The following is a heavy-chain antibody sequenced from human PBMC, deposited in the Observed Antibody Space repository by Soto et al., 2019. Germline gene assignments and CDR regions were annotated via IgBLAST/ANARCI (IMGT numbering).Heavy chain of an antibody. J-gene: IGHJ4*02. CDR2: IYSGGNT. V-gene: IGHV3-53*04. Sequence: EVQLVESGGGLVQPGDSLTLSCAASGITVSDSYMSWVRQAPGKGLEWVSIIYSGGNTHHADSVKGRFTISRHNSKNTLYLQMNSLRPEDTAVYFCARAVYSGELAYWGQGTLVTVSS. CDR1: GITVSDSY. D-gene: IGHD5-12*01. CDR3: ARAVYSGELAY.